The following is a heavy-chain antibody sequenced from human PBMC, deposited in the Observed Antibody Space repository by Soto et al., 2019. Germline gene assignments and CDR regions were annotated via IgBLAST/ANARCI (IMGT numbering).Heavy chain of an antibody. CDR2: ISAYNGNT. V-gene: IGHV1-18*01. Sequence: ASVKVSCKASGYTFTSYGISWVRQAPGQGLEWMGWISAYNGNTNYAQKLQGRVTMTTDTSTSTTYMELRSLRSDDTAVYFCARGRGYSLIPVVDDAVDVWGQGTLVTVSS. CDR1: GYTFTSYG. D-gene: IGHD5-12*01. J-gene: IGHJ3*01. CDR3: ARGRGYSLIPVVDDAVDV.